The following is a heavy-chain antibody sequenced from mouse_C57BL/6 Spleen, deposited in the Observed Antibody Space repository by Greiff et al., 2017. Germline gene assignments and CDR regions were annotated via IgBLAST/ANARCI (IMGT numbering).Heavy chain of an antibody. D-gene: IGHD1-1*01. J-gene: IGHJ2*01. V-gene: IGHV8-8*01. CDR3: ARIEDGRVDFGG. CDR2: LWWGDDK. Sequence: QVTLKESGPGILQPSPTLSLTCSFSGFSLSTFGMGVGWIRQPAGKGMEWLAHLWWGDDKYYNPALKSRLTISKDTSKSQVFLNIANVDTVDTATYYCARIEDGRVDFGGWGQGTTLTVSS. CDR1: GFSLSTFGMG.